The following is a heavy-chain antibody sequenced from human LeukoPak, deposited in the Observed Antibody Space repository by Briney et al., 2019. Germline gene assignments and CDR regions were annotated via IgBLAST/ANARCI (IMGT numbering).Heavy chain of an antibody. J-gene: IGHJ4*02. V-gene: IGHV4-59*01. Sequence: SETLSLTCTVSGGSISTYYWSWIRQPPGKGLEWIGYIYYSGSTNYNPSLKSRVTISVDTSKNQFSLKLSSATAADTAVYYCARDSGGYYFDYWGQGTLVTVSS. CDR2: IYYSGST. CDR3: ARDSGGYYFDY. D-gene: IGHD3-10*01. CDR1: GGSISTYY.